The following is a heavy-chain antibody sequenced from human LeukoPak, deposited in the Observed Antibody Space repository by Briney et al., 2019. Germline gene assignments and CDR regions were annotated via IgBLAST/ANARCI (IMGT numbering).Heavy chain of an antibody. J-gene: IGHJ4*02. V-gene: IGHV3-7*01. CDR1: GFTFSSYG. CDR3: ARRNSATDY. Sequence: GGSLRLSCAASGFTFSSYGMSWVRQAPGKGLECVANIKPDGSEKYYVDSVKGRFTISRDSAKNSLYLQMNSLGAEDTAVYYCARRNSATDYWGQGTLVTVSS. D-gene: IGHD1-14*01. CDR2: IKPDGSEK.